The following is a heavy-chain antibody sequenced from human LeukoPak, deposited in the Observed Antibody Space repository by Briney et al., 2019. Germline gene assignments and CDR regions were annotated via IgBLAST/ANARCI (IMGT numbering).Heavy chain of an antibody. J-gene: IGHJ6*03. Sequence: PSETLSLTCTVSGGSISSYYWSWIRQPPGKGLEWIGYIYHSGSTNYNPSLKSRVTISVDTSKNQLSLKLSSVTAADTAVYYCARTPNVYYYYMDVWGKGTTVTVSS. CDR1: GGSISSYY. CDR3: ARTPNVYYYYMDV. D-gene: IGHD2-15*01. V-gene: IGHV4-59*01. CDR2: IYHSGST.